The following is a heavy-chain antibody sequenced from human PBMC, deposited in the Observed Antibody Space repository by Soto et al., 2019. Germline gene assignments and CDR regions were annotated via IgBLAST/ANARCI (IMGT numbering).Heavy chain of an antibody. J-gene: IGHJ5*02. CDR2: IFGRGGGT. D-gene: IGHD1-26*01. V-gene: IGHV3-23*01. CDR3: AKDSANNSLNSFDT. Sequence: GVSLRLSCAASGFTFSSYAMSWVRQAPGKGLEWVSVIFGRGGGTYYADSVKGRFTVSRDNSKNTPYLQMNSMRAEDTAVYYWAKDSANNSLNSFDTWRQGTRVAV. CDR1: GFTFSSYA.